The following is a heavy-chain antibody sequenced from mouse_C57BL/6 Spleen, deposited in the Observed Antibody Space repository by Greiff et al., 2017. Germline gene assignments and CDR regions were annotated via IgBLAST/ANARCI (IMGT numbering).Heavy chain of an antibody. J-gene: IGHJ2*01. Sequence: VQLKESGPELVKPGASVKISCKASGYAFSSSWMNWVKQRPGKGLEWIGRIYPGDGDTNYNEKFKSKATLTVDKSSSTAYMQLSSLTSEDSAVYYGARPGDYPWGFDYWGQGTTLTVSS. V-gene: IGHV1-82*01. CDR3: ARPGDYPWGFDY. CDR2: IYPGDGDT. D-gene: IGHD2-4*01. CDR1: GYAFSSSW.